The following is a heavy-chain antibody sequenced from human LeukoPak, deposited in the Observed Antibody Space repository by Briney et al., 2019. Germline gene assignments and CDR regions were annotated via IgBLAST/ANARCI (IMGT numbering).Heavy chain of an antibody. CDR3: ARDFLGDGYNYGYYFDY. J-gene: IGHJ4*02. CDR2: ISSSSSYI. D-gene: IGHD5-24*01. CDR1: GFTFSLYS. V-gene: IGHV3-21*01. Sequence: GGSLRLSCAASGFTFSLYSMNWVRQAPGKGLEWVSSISSSSSYIYYADSMKGRFTTSRDNAKNSLYLQMNSLRAEDTAVYFCARDFLGDGYNYGYYFDYWGQGTLVTVSS.